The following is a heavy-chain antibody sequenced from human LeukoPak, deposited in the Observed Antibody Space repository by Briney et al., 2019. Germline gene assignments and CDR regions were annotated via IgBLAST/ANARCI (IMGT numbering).Heavy chain of an antibody. CDR3: ARVAKVGAPYFDY. J-gene: IGHJ4*02. D-gene: IGHD1-26*01. CDR1: GGSISTAY. V-gene: IGHV4-59*01. Sequence: SETLSLTCSVSGGSISTAYWSWIRQPPGKGLEWIGNIHYSGITNYNSSLKSRVSISLDTSKNQFSLKLSSVTAADTAMYYCARVAKVGAPYFDYWGQGTLVTVSS. CDR2: IHYSGIT.